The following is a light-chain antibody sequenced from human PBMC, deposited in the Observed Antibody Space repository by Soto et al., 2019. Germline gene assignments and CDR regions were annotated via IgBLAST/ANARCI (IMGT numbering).Light chain of an antibody. CDR2: DTS. J-gene: IGKJ2*01. Sequence: EIVLTQSPATLSLSPGERATLSCRASQTVSRHLAWYQQKPGQAPRLLIYDTSNRATGIPARFSGSGSGTDFTLTISGLETEDFATYYCQQSFSPPYTFGQGTKLEIK. V-gene: IGKV3-11*01. CDR3: QQSFSPPYT. CDR1: QTVSRH.